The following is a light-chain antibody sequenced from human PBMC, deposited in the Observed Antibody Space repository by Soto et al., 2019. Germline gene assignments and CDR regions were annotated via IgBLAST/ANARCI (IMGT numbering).Light chain of an antibody. CDR3: DSYTSRSTLV. CDR1: SSDVGGYDF. CDR2: DVS. J-gene: IGLJ1*01. Sequence: QSVLTQPASVSGSPGQSITISCTGSSSDVGGYDFVSWYQHHPGKGPRLMIFDVSNRPSAVSNRFSGSKSGNTASLTISGLQSEDEGDSCCDSYTSRSTLVLGTRTKLTVL. V-gene: IGLV2-14*03.